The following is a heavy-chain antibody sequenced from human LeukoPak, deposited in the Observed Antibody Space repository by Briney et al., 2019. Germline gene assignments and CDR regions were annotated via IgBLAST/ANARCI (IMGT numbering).Heavy chain of an antibody. Sequence: SETLSLTCTVSGGSISSYYWSWIRQPPGKGLEWIGYIYYSGSTNYNPSLKSRVTISVDTSKNQFSLKLSSVTAAVTAVYYCARGLRPAVLRYFDWLPTNWFDPWGQGTLVTVSS. V-gene: IGHV4-59*01. CDR2: IYYSGST. CDR1: GGSISSYY. D-gene: IGHD3-9*01. J-gene: IGHJ5*02. CDR3: ARGLRPAVLRYFDWLPTNWFDP.